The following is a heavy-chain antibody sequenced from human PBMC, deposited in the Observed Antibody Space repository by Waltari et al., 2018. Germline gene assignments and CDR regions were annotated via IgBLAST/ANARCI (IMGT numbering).Heavy chain of an antibody. Sequence: QVQLVESGGGVVQPGRSLRLSCAAPGSNFNSFAMHWVRRAPGKWLGGVAVVSYDGSRQYYADSVKGRFTISRDNFRNTLFLQMNGLTTEDTAVYYCARAYSNYDFFQYMDVWGRGTTVTVSS. V-gene: IGHV3-30*04. J-gene: IGHJ6*03. CDR1: GSNFNSFA. D-gene: IGHD4-4*01. CDR2: VSYDGSRQ. CDR3: ARAYSNYDFFQYMDV.